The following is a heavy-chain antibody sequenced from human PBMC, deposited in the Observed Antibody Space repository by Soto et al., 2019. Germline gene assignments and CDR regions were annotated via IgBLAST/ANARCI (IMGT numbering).Heavy chain of an antibody. CDR1: GFTFSSYA. CDR3: AKDKGSSSLPLEVDY. D-gene: IGHD6-13*01. Sequence: GGSLRLSCAASGFTFSSYAMSWVRQAPGKGLEWVSAISGSGGSTYYADSVKGRFTISRDNSKNTLYLQMNSLRAEDTAVYYCAKDKGSSSLPLEVDYWGQGTLVTVSS. J-gene: IGHJ4*02. V-gene: IGHV3-23*01. CDR2: ISGSGGST.